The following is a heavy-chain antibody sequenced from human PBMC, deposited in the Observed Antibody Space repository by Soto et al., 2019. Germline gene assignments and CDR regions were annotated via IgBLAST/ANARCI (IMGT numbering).Heavy chain of an antibody. V-gene: IGHV3-30-3*01. Sequence: QVQLVESGGGVVQPGRSLRLSCAASGFTFSSYAMHGVRQAPGKGLEWVAVISYDGSNKYYADSVKGRFTISRDNSKNTLYLQMNSLRAEDTAVYYCARDLKGGMDVWGQGTTVTVSS. CDR1: GFTFSSYA. J-gene: IGHJ6*02. CDR3: ARDLKGGMDV. CDR2: ISYDGSNK.